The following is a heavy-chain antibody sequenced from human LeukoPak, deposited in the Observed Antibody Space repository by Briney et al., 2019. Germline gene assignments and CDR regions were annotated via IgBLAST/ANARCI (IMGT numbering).Heavy chain of an antibody. J-gene: IGHJ4*02. CDR3: ARAQGAVAIDY. D-gene: IGHD6-19*01. CDR2: INHGGST. V-gene: IGHV4-34*01. CDR1: GESFSGYY. Sequence: SETLSLTCAVYGESFSGYYRSWIRQPPGKGLEWIGQINHGGSTNYNPSFKSRVTISVDTSKNQFSLKLRSMTAADTAVYYCARAQGAVAIDYWGQGTRVTVSS.